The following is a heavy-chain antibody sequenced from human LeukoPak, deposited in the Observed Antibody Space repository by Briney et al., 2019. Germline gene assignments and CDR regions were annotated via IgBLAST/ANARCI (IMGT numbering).Heavy chain of an antibody. CDR3: AKGTSGSYTMIVVVSNAFDI. V-gene: IGHV3-48*01. J-gene: IGHJ3*02. Sequence: GGSLRLSCAASGFTFSSYTMNWVRQPPGKGLEWVSNIGTSSTTIYYADSVKGRFTISRDNAKNSLYLQMNSLRADDTAVYYCAKGTSGSYTMIVVVSNAFDIWGQGTMVTVSS. CDR2: IGTSSTTI. CDR1: GFTFSSYT. D-gene: IGHD3-22*01.